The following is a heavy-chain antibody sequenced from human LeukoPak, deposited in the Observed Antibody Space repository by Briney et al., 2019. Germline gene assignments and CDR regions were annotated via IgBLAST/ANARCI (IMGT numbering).Heavy chain of an antibody. CDR3: ASSSAMVTHSFDY. CDR1: GGSFSGYY. D-gene: IGHD5-18*01. J-gene: IGHJ4*02. Sequence: SETLSLTCAVYGGSFSGYYWTYFRQPPGKGLEWIGEITHSGGTKYNPSLKSRVTMSVDTSKNQFFLRLSSVTAADTAVYYCASSSAMVTHSFDYWGQGTLVTVSS. CDR2: ITHSGGT. V-gene: IGHV4-34*01.